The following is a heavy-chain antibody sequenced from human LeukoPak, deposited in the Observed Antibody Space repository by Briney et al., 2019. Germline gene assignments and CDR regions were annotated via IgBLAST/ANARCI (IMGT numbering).Heavy chain of an antibody. CDR1: GFTFSSYG. D-gene: IGHD1-7*01. CDR3: AKDWNYGSYFDY. Sequence: PGGSLRLSCAGSGFTFSSYGIHWVRQAPGKGLEWVTFIRYDGSNVQYADSVQGRFTISRDNSKNTVYLQMNSLRVEDSGLYYCAKDWNYGSYFDYWGQGTLVTVSS. CDR2: IRYDGSNV. V-gene: IGHV3-30*02. J-gene: IGHJ4*02.